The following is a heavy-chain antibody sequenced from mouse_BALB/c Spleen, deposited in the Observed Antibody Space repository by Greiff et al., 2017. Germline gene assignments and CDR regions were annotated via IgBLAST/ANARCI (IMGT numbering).Heavy chain of an antibody. Sequence: VHVKQSGTVLARPGASVKMSCKASGYSFTSYWMHWVKQRPGQGLEWIGAIYPGNSDTSYNQKFKGKAKLTAVTSASTAYMELSSLTNEDSAVYYCTRGVYDFFDYWGQGTTLTVSS. D-gene: IGHD2-3*01. V-gene: IGHV1-5*01. CDR1: GYSFTSYW. J-gene: IGHJ2*01. CDR2: IYPGNSDT. CDR3: TRGVYDFFDY.